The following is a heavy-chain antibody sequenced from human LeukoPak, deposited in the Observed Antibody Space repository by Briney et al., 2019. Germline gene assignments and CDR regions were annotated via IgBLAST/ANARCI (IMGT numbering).Heavy chain of an antibody. CDR3: ARDRVGTRSDGMGV. J-gene: IGHJ6*02. CDR2: IYTSGST. Sequence: SETLSLTCTVSGGSISSGSYYWSWIRQPAGKGLEWIGRIYTSGSTNYNPSLKSRVTISVDTSKNQFSLKLSSVTAADTAVYYCARDRVGTRSDGMGVWGQGTTVTVSS. V-gene: IGHV4-61*02. CDR1: GGSISSGSYY. D-gene: IGHD1-26*01.